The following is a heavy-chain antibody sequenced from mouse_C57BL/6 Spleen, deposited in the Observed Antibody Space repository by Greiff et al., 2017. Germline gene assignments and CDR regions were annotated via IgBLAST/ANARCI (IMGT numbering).Heavy chain of an antibody. CDR2: IDPSDSYT. V-gene: IGHV1-59*01. CDR3: AIYGSSYEYFDY. J-gene: IGHJ2*01. D-gene: IGHD1-1*01. Sequence: QVQLQQPGAELVRPGTSVKLSCKASGYTFTSYWMHWVKQRPGQGLEWIGVIDPSDSYTTYNQKFKGQATLTVDTSSSTAYMQLSSLTSEDSAVYYCAIYGSSYEYFDYWGQGTTLTVSS. CDR1: GYTFTSYW.